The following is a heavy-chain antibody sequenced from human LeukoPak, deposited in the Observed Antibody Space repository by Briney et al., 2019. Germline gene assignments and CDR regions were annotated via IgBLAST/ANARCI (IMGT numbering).Heavy chain of an antibody. CDR2: INSDGSST. D-gene: IGHD3-10*01. CDR3: ARAPRELWFGESAYYFDY. V-gene: IGHV3-74*01. Sequence: TGGSLRLSCAASGFTLSSYWMHWVRQAPGKGLVWVSRINSDGSSTSYADSVKGRFTISRDNAKNTLYLQMNSLRAEDTAVYYCARAPRELWFGESAYYFDYWGQGTLVTVSS. CDR1: GFTLSSYW. J-gene: IGHJ4*02.